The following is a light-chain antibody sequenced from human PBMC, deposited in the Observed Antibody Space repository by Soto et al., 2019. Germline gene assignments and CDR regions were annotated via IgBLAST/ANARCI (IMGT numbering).Light chain of an antibody. CDR3: QKYNSDSALT. CDR2: AAS. CDR1: QGISNY. Sequence: DIQMTQSPSSLSASVGDRVTITCRASQGISNYLAWYQQKPGSVPKLLVYAASILQSGVPSRFSGSGSGTDFTLTISSLQPEDVATYYCQKYNSDSALTFGGGTKVEIK. J-gene: IGKJ4*01. V-gene: IGKV1-27*01.